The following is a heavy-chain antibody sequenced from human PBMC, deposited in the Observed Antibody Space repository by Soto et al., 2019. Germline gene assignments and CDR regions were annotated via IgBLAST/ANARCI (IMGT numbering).Heavy chain of an antibody. CDR3: AHRLRWLANFDY. J-gene: IGHJ4*02. CDR2: IYWNDEK. V-gene: IGHV2-5*01. D-gene: IGHD6-19*01. CDR1: GFSPTTSGVG. Sequence: SGPTLVNPTQTLTLTCTFSGFSPTTSGVGVGWIRQPPGKALEWLALIYWNDEKRYSPSLKNRLTITKDTSRNQVVLTMTNMDPVDTATYYCAHRLRWLANFDYWGQGTLVTVSS.